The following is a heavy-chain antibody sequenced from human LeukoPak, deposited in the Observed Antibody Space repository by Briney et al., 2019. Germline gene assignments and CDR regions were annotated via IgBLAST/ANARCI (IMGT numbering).Heavy chain of an antibody. Sequence: ASVKVSCKASGYTFTGYYMHWVRQAPGQGLEWMGWINPNSGGTNYAQKFQGRVTMARDTSISTAYMELSRLRSDDTAVYYCARAYSGSYYGSFDYWGQGTQVTVSS. D-gene: IGHD1-26*01. V-gene: IGHV1-2*02. J-gene: IGHJ4*02. CDR3: ARAYSGSYYGSFDY. CDR1: GYTFTGYY. CDR2: INPNSGGT.